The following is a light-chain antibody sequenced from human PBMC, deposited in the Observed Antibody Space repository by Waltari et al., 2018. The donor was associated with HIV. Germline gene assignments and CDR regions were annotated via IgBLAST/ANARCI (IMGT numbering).Light chain of an antibody. CDR1: QSISTY. V-gene: IGKV1-39*01. Sequence: DIQMTQSPSSLSAFVGDRVTITCRASQSISTYVNWYHHKPGMATMLLIYAASSLHSGVPSRVSCSGSGTAFTLTISSLQPEDFATYYCQQSFRGLTFGGGTKVETK. CDR2: AAS. CDR3: QQSFRGLT. J-gene: IGKJ4*01.